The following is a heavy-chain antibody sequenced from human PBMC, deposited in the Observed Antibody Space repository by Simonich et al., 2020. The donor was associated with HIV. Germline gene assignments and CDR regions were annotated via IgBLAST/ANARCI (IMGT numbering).Heavy chain of an antibody. V-gene: IGHV3-74*01. CDR1: GFTFSNHW. CDR3: ARAITLATFDP. J-gene: IGHJ5*02. D-gene: IGHD6-19*01. CDR2: INRDGSST. Sequence: EVQLVESGGGLVQPGGSLRLSCAASGFTFSNHWMPWVRQGPGKGWVWVSRINRDGSSTSYADSVKGRFTISRDNAKNTLYLQMNSLRAEDTAVYYCARAITLATFDPWGPGTLVIVSS.